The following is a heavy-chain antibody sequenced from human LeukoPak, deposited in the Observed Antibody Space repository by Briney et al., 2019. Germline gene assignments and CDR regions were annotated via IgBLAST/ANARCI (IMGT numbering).Heavy chain of an antibody. D-gene: IGHD1-14*01. J-gene: IGHJ6*02. CDR3: ARGARRVYYYYGMDV. V-gene: IGHV4-59*01. Sequence: SETLSLTCTVSGGSISSYYWSWIRQPPGKGLEWIGYIYYSGSTNYNPSLKSRVTISVDTSKNQFTLKLSSVTAADTAVYYCARGARRVYYYYGMDVWGQGTTVTVSS. CDR2: IYYSGST. CDR1: GGSISSYY.